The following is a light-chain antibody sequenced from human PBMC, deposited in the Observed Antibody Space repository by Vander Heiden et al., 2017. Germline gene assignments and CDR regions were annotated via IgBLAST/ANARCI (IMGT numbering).Light chain of an antibody. V-gene: IGLV2-8*01. Sequence: QSALTQPPSASGSPGQSVTISCTGTSSDVGGYNFVSWYQQHPGKAPKRMIYEVTKRPSGVPDRFSGSKSGNTASLTVSGLQAEDEADYHCSSYAGSSTYVFGIGTKVTVL. CDR2: EVT. J-gene: IGLJ1*01. CDR1: SSDVGGYNF. CDR3: SSYAGSSTYV.